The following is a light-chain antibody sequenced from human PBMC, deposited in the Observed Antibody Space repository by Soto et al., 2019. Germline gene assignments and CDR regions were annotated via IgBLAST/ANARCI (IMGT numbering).Light chain of an antibody. Sequence: VMTQFPLSLSVTPGEPASISCRSSQSLLLSNGYNYLDWYVQKPGQSPQLLIYLGSNRASGVPDRFSWSGSGTDFTLKISRVEAEDVGVYYCMQALQIRLEFGEGTKVAI. CDR2: LGS. CDR1: QSLLLSNGYNY. CDR3: MQALQIRLE. J-gene: IGKJ1*01. V-gene: IGKV2-28*01.